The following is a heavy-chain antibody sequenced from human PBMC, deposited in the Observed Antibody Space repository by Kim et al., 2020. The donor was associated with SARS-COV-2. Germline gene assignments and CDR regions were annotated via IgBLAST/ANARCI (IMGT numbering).Heavy chain of an antibody. J-gene: IGHJ4*02. Sequence: YSPSFQGQVTISADKSISTAYLQWSSLKASDTAMYYCARPSSGQHPFDYWGQGTLVTVSS. CDR3: ARPSSGQHPFDY. V-gene: IGHV5-51*01. D-gene: IGHD3-22*01.